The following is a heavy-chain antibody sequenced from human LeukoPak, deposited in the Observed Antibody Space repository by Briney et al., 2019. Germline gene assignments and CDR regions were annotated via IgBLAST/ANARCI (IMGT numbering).Heavy chain of an antibody. CDR1: GFTFDDYD. CDR2: INWNGGST. D-gene: IGHD6-13*01. V-gene: IGHV3-20*04. Sequence: PGGSLRLSCAASGFTFDDYDMSWVRQAPGKGLEWVSGINWNGGSTGYADSVKGRFTISRDNAKNSLYLQMNSLRAEDTALYYCASSSIASSWFHRGHFDLWGRGTLVTVSS. J-gene: IGHJ2*01. CDR3: ASSSIASSWFHRGHFDL.